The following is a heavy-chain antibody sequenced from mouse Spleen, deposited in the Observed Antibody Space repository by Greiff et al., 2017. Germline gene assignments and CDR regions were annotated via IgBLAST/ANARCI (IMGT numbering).Heavy chain of an antibody. D-gene: IGHD1-2*01. V-gene: IGHV1-12*01. CDR2: IYPGNGDT. CDR3: ASFTNYGMDY. CDR1: GYTFTNYN. J-gene: IGHJ4*01. Sequence: QVQLQQPGAELVIPGASVKMSCKVSGYTFTNYNLHWVKQAPGQGLEWIGAIYPGNGDTSYNQKFKGKATLTTDTSSSTAYMQLSSLTSEDSAVYYCASFTNYGMDYWGQGTSVTVSS.